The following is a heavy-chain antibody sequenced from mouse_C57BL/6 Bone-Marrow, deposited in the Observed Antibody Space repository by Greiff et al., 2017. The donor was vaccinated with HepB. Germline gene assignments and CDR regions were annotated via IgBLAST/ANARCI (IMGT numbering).Heavy chain of an antibody. V-gene: IGHV5-17*01. D-gene: IGHD1-1*01. CDR2: ISSGSSTI. Sequence: DVKLVESGGGLVKPGGSLKLSCAASGFTFSDYGMHWVRQAPEKGLEWVAYISSGSSTIYYADTVKGRFTISRDNAKNTLFLQMTSLRSEDTAMYYCARRTCITTVRYAMDYWGQGTSVTVSS. CDR1: GFTFSDYG. J-gene: IGHJ4*01. CDR3: ARRTCITTVRYAMDY.